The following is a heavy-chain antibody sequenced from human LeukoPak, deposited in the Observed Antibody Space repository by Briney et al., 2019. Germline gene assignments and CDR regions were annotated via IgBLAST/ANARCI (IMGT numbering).Heavy chain of an antibody. Sequence: GSLRLSCAAPGFTFSSYAMHWVRQAPGKGLEWVAVISYDGSNKYYADSVKGRFTISRDNSKNTLYLQMNSLRAEDTAVYYCARLEMASNYWGQGTLVTVSS. CDR1: GFTFSSYA. J-gene: IGHJ4*02. CDR3: ARLEMASNY. D-gene: IGHD5-24*01. CDR2: ISYDGSNK. V-gene: IGHV3-30-3*01.